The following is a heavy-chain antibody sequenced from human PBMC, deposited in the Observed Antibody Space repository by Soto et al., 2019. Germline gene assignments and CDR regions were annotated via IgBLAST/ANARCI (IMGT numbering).Heavy chain of an antibody. CDR2: IIPIFGTA. CDR3: ARNSXIVVVSSPYYYYYGMDV. Sequence: ASVKVSCKASGGTFSSYAISWVRQAPGQGLEWMGGIIPIFGTANYAQKFQGRVTITADKSTSTAYMELSSLRSEDTAVYYCARNSXIVVVSSPYYYYYGMDVWGQGTTVTVSS. J-gene: IGHJ6*02. CDR1: GGTFSSYA. V-gene: IGHV1-69*06. D-gene: IGHD2-21*01.